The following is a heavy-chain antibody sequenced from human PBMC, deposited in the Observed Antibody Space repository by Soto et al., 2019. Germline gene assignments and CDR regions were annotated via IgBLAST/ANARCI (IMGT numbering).Heavy chain of an antibody. Sequence: PSETLSLTCAVYGGSFSGYYWSWIRQPPGKGLEWIGEINHSGSTNYNPSLKSRVTISVDTSKNQFSLKLSSVTAADTAVYYCARSDDYGDLLLDYWGQGTLVTVSS. J-gene: IGHJ4*02. D-gene: IGHD4-17*01. CDR3: ARSDDYGDLLLDY. CDR1: GGSFSGYY. CDR2: INHSGST. V-gene: IGHV4-34*01.